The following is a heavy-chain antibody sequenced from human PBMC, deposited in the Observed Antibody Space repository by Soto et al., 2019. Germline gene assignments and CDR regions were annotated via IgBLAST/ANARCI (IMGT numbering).Heavy chain of an antibody. V-gene: IGHV3-23*01. CDR1: GFTFSSYA. D-gene: IGHD1-26*01. Sequence: EVQLLESGGGLVQPGGSLRLSCAASGFTFSSYAMSWVRQAPGKGLEWVSAISGSGGRRYYADSVKGLFTIPRDNSKNTLYLQMNSLSAEDTAVYYCARTWELPAMDVWGQGTTVTVSS. CDR2: ISGSGGRR. CDR3: ARTWELPAMDV. J-gene: IGHJ6*02.